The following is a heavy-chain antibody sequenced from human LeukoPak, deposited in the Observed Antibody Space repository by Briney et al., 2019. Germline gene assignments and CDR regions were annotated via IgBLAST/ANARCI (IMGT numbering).Heavy chain of an antibody. Sequence: GGSLRLSCAVSGFTVSAHYMSWVRQAPGKGLECVSFLYTGGDTYYADSVKGRFTISRDNAKNSMFLQMNSLRAEDTAVYYCASLLVAGVASVDYWGQGTLVTVSS. CDR2: LYTGGDT. J-gene: IGHJ4*02. CDR1: GFTVSAHY. D-gene: IGHD6-19*01. V-gene: IGHV3-53*01. CDR3: ASLLVAGVASVDY.